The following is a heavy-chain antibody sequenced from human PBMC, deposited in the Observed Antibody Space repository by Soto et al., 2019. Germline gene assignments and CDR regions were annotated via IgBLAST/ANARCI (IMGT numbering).Heavy chain of an antibody. V-gene: IGHV4-39*01. J-gene: IGHJ4*02. CDR2: IYYSGTT. D-gene: IGHD3-16*01. CDR3: ASDRLTKYGGGHLYYFDN. Sequence: QLQLQESGPGLVKPSETLSLTCTVSGGSIPNTIYYWGWIPQPPGKGLEWMGSIYYSGTTYNNPSHKSQVTMSIDTSTNQFSLKLGAVTAADTAVYYCASDRLTKYGGGHLYYFDNWGQGALVTVSS. CDR1: GGSIPNTIYY.